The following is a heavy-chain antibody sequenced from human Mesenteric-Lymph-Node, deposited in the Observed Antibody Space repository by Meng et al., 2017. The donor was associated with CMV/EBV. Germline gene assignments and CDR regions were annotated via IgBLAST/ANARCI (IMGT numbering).Heavy chain of an antibody. CDR1: GFTFDSHA. Sequence: GGSLRLSCAASGFTFDSHAMSWVRQAPGKGLEYISLISGDGGITYYADSVKGRFTISRDNAKNTLYLQMNSLRAEDTAVYYCARDLGTAIAYYWGQGTLVTVSS. CDR3: ARDLGTAIAYY. D-gene: IGHD5-18*01. CDR2: ISGDGGIT. J-gene: IGHJ4*02. V-gene: IGHV3-64*02.